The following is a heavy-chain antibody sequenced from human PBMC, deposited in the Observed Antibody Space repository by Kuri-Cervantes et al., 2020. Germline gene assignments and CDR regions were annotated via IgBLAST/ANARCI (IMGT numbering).Heavy chain of an antibody. D-gene: IGHD3-10*01. CDR3: ARLIMTVVRGVLPHVFDI. V-gene: IGHV4-31*03. Sequence: SETLSLTCTVSGCSISSGGYYWSWIRQHPGKGLEWIGYSDYRGTTYYNPSLKSRLTITLDTSKNQFFLKLSSVTAADTAVYYCARLIMTVVRGVLPHVFDIWGQGTMVTVSS. CDR2: SDYRGTT. J-gene: IGHJ3*02. CDR1: GCSISSGGYY.